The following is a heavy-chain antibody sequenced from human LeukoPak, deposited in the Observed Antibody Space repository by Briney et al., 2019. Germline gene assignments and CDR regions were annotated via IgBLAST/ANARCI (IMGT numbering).Heavy chain of an antibody. CDR1: GFTLSSYF. J-gene: IGHJ4*02. CDR2: IKQDGSEK. Sequence: GGSLRLSCAASGFTLSSYFISWVRQAPGKGLEWVANIKQDGSEKYYVDSVKGRFTISRDNAKNSLYLQMNSLRAEDTAVYYCARGGSSWIFDYWGQGALVTVSS. CDR3: ARGGSSWIFDY. D-gene: IGHD6-13*01. V-gene: IGHV3-7*01.